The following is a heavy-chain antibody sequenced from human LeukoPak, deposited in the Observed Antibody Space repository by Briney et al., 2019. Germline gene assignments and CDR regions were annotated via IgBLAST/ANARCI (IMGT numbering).Heavy chain of an antibody. CDR2: IYSGGST. CDR1: GFTVSSNY. V-gene: IGHV3-53*01. CDR3: ASRGCSNTSCYFGAFDI. Sequence: GGSLRLSCAASGFTVSSNYMSWVRQAPGKGLEWVSVIYSGGSTYYADPVKGRFTISRDNSKNTLYLQMNSLRAEDTAVYYCASRGCSNTSCYFGAFDIWGQGTMVTVSS. J-gene: IGHJ3*02. D-gene: IGHD2-2*01.